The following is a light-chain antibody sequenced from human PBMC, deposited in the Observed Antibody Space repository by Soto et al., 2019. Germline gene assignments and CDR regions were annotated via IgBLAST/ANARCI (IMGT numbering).Light chain of an antibody. Sequence: EIVLTQSPATLSLSPGERATLSCRASQSVSSNLAWYQQKPGQAPRVLIYAASTRATGIPDRFSGSGSGTEFTLTISSLHSEDFGVYYWQQYDNWWTFGQGTKVDIK. CDR1: QSVSSN. J-gene: IGKJ1*01. V-gene: IGKV3-15*01. CDR3: QQYDNWWT. CDR2: AAS.